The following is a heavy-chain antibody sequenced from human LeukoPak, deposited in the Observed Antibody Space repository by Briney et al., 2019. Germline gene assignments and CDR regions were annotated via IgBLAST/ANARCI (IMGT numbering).Heavy chain of an antibody. J-gene: IGHJ4*02. CDR3: AKEHSSGWYVIFDS. CDR2: ISATGGST. D-gene: IGHD6-19*01. Sequence: GGSLRLSCAASGFTFSSYAMTWVRQAPGKGLEWVSGISATGGSTYSADSVQGWFTISRDNSKNTLYLQMNSLRAEDTAVYYCAKEHSSGWYVIFDSWGQGTLVTVSS. V-gene: IGHV3-23*01. CDR1: GFTFSSYA.